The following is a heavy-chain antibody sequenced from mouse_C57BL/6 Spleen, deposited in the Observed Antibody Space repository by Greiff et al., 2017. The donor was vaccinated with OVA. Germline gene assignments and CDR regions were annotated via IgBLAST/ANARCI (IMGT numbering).Heavy chain of an antibody. CDR1: GYTFTSYW. D-gene: IGHD2-5*01. CDR3: ARCSNYYFDY. V-gene: IGHV1-50*01. CDR2: IDPSDSYT. Sequence: QVQLQQPGAELVKPGASVKLSCKASGYTFTSYWMQWVKQRPGQGLEWIGEIDPSDSYTNYNQKFKGKATLTVDTSSSTAYMQLSSLTSEDSAVYYCARCSNYYFDYWGQGTTLTVSS. J-gene: IGHJ2*01.